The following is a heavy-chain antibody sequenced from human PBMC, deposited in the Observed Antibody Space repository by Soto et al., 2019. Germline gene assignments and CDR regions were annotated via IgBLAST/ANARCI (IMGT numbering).Heavy chain of an antibody. J-gene: IGHJ4*02. D-gene: IGHD3-16*01. CDR1: GFTFGDHT. CDR2: SRKKSDGGTT. V-gene: IGHV3-49*04. Sequence: GGSLRLSCTVSGFTFGDHTMAWVRQAPGKGLEGVGFSRKKSDGGTTEFAASVKGRFTMSRDDSKSIAYLQMNSLKTEDTAMYYCTIVPPSFKWGQGTLATVSP. CDR3: TIVPPSFK.